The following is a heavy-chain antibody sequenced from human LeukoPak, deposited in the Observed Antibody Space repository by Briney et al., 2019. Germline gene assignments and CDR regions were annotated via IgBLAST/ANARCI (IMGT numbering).Heavy chain of an antibody. CDR1: GGTFSSYA. CDR2: IIPIFGTA. CDR3: ARGGFGSGYYFWYFDY. D-gene: IGHD3-22*01. V-gene: IGHV1-69*13. Sequence: ASVKVSCKASGGTFSSYAISWVRQAPGQGLEWMGGIIPIFGTANYAQKFQGRVTITADESTSTAYMELSSLRSEDTAVYYCARGGFGSGYYFWYFDYWGQGTLVTVSS. J-gene: IGHJ4*02.